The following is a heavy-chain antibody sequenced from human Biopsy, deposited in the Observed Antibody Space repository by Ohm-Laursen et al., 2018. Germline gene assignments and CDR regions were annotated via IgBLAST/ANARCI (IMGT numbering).Heavy chain of an antibody. J-gene: IGHJ5*02. D-gene: IGHD1-14*01. CDR3: ARDRDRRGWFDP. V-gene: IGHV4-4*07. CDR2: IYTSGIT. Sequence: PSETLSLTCTVSGGSLSSYSWSWIRQPAGKGLEWIGQIYTSGITNYNPSLKSRITMSVDTSKTKFPLRVSSVTAADTAVYYCARDRDRRGWFDPWGQGTLVTVSS. CDR1: GGSLSSYS.